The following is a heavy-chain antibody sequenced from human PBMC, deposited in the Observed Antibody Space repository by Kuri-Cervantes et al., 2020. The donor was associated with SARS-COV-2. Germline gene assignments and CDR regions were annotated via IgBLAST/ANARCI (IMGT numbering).Heavy chain of an antibody. CDR2: INPNSGGT. D-gene: IGHD3-22*01. J-gene: IGHJ3*02. Sequence: ASVKVSCKASGYTXTGYYMHWVRQAPGQGLEWMGWINPNSGGTNYAQKFQGWVTMTRDTSISTVYMELSRLRSDDTAVYYCARSTPFRRLVVXXQGGAFDIWGQGTMVTVSS. CDR1: GYTXTGYY. CDR3: ARSTPFRRLVVXXQGGAFDI. V-gene: IGHV1-2*04.